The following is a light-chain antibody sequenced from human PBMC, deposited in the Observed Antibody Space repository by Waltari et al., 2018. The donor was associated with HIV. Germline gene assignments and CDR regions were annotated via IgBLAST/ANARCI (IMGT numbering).Light chain of an antibody. Sequence: FELTQPPSMSVSPGQTARITCSGDALPQLFAYWFQQKSGQAPVLLIFKDTERQTGIPARFSGSSSGTVATLTISGVRAEDEADFDCQSSDTSGTYFGGGTKLTVL. CDR3: QSSDTSGTY. V-gene: IGLV3-25*03. CDR1: ALPQLF. J-gene: IGLJ2*01. CDR2: KDT.